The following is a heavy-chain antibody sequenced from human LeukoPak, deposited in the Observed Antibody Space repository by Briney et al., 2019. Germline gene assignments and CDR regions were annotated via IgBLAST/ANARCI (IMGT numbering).Heavy chain of an antibody. D-gene: IGHD3-3*01. CDR3: ARDPRVYYDFDYYGMDV. CDR1: GFTFTSYS. CDR2: ISSSGSTI. V-gene: IGHV3-48*04. J-gene: IGHJ6*02. Sequence: GGSLRLSCAASGFTFTSYSMNWVRKAPGKGLEWVSYISSSGSTIYYADSVKGRFTISRDNAKNSLYLQMNSLRAEDTAVYYCARDPRVYYDFDYYGMDVWGQGTTVTVSS.